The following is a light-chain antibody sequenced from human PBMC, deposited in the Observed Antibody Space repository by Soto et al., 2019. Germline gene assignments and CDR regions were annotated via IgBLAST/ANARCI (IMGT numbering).Light chain of an antibody. J-gene: IGLJ2*01. CDR3: SSYTSSSTLV. CDR1: SSDVGGYNY. V-gene: IGLV2-14*01. CDR2: EVS. Sequence: QSALTQPASVSGSPGQSITISCTGTSSDVGGYNYVSWYQQHPSKAPKLTIYEVSNRPSGVSNRFSGSKSGNTASLTISGLQAEDEADYYCSSYTSSSTLVFGGGTKVTVL.